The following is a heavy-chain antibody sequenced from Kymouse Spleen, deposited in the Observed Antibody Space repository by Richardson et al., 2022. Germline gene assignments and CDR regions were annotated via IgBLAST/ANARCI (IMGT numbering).Heavy chain of an antibody. J-gene: IGHJ5*02. CDR1: GFTFSSYS. CDR2: ISSSSSTI. CDR3: ARGYDILTGYYNLNWFDP. V-gene: IGHV3-48*02. Sequence: EVQLVESGGGLVQPGGSLRLSCAASGFTFSSYSMNWVRQAPGKGLEWVSYISSSSSTIYYADSVKGRFTISRDNAKNSLYLQMNSLRDEDTAVYYCARGYDILTGYYNLNWFDPWGQGTLVTVSS. D-gene: IGHD3-9*01.